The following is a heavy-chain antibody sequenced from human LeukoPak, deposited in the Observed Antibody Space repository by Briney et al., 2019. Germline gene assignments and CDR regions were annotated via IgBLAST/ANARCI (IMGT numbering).Heavy chain of an antibody. CDR3: ARQKKYCSSTSCADIKRRYYYYYMDV. D-gene: IGHD2-2*01. CDR2: IYPGDSDT. J-gene: IGHJ6*03. CDR1: GYSFTSYW. Sequence: GESLKISCKGSGYSFTSYWIGWVRQMPGKGLEWMGIIYPGDSDTRYSPSFQGQVTISADKSVSTAYLQWSSLKASDTAMYYCARQKKYCSSTSCADIKRRYYYYYMDVWGKGTTVTVSS. V-gene: IGHV5-51*01.